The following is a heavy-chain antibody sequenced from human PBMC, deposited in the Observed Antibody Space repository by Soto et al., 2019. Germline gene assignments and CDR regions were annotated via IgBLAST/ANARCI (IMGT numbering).Heavy chain of an antibody. Sequence: SETLSLPCSVYGWSFSGYYWSWIRQPPGKGLEWIGEINHSGSTNYNPSLKSRVTISVDTSKNQFSLKLSSVTAADTAVYYCAVGYSYGYQPGPYWGQGTLVTVSS. V-gene: IGHV4-34*01. CDR1: GWSFSGYY. CDR2: INHSGST. J-gene: IGHJ4*02. CDR3: AVGYSYGYQPGPY. D-gene: IGHD5-18*01.